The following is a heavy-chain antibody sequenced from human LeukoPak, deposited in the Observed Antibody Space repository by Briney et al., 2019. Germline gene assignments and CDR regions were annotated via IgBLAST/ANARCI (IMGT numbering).Heavy chain of an antibody. Sequence: SETLSLTCTVSGGSISSGDYYWSWIRQPPGKGLEWIGYIYYSGSTYYNPSLKSRVTISVDTSKNQFSLKLSSVTAADTAVYYCARVGYCSSTSCYWLDYWGQGTLVTVSS. CDR3: ARVGYCSSTSCYWLDY. CDR1: GGSISSGDYY. V-gene: IGHV4-30-4*02. CDR2: IYYSGST. D-gene: IGHD2-2*01. J-gene: IGHJ4*02.